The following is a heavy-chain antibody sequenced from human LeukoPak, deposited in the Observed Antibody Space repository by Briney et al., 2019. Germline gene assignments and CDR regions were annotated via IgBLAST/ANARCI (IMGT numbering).Heavy chain of an antibody. CDR1: GFPFSSYE. D-gene: IGHD3-10*01. CDR3: ARHGA. V-gene: IGHV3-48*03. J-gene: IGHJ5*02. Sequence: PGGSLRLSCAASGFPFSSYEMNWVRQAPGKGLEWVSYISSSCSTIYYADSVRGRFTVSRDNPKTSLYLQMNSLRAEDTAVYYCARHGAWGQGTLVTVSS. CDR2: ISSSCSTI.